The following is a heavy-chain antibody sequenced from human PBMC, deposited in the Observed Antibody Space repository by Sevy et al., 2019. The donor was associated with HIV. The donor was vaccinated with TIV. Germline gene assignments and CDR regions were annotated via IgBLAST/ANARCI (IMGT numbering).Heavy chain of an antibody. CDR3: AKENRDGFQ. CDR2: IGGSGGST. V-gene: IGHV3-23*01. J-gene: IGHJ4*02. CDR1: GFIFSTYA. D-gene: IGHD2-2*03. Sequence: GGSLRLSCAGSGFIFSTYAMTWVRQAPGKGLEWVSSIGGSGGSTYYADSVKGRFTISRDNSNNMIDLEMISLRAEDTAVYYCAKENRDGFQWGQGTLVTVSS.